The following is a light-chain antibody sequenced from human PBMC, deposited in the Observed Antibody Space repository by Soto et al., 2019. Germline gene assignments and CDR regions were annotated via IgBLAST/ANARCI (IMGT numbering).Light chain of an antibody. CDR3: QQSYNPPYT. CDR2: AAS. J-gene: IGKJ2*01. CDR1: QSISTY. V-gene: IGKV1-39*01. Sequence: DIQMTQSPSSLSASVGDRVIITCRASQSISTYLNWYQHKPGNAPKLLISAASTLQRGVPSRFSVSVSGSDFTLTISSLQPEDFATYFCQQSYNPPYTFGQVTKLEI.